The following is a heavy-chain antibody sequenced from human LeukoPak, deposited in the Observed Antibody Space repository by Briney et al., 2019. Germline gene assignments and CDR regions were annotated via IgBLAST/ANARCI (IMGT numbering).Heavy chain of an antibody. CDR2: IIPPLDTT. Sequence: SVKVSCKASGGTFSRYAISWVRQAPGQGLEWMGGIIPPLDTTSYAQKFQGRVTITADESTSTAYMEMSGLRSEDTAVYYCASGGMLYRPYYFEYWGQGTLVTVSS. D-gene: IGHD2-8*01. CDR1: GGTFSRYA. CDR3: ASGGMLYRPYYFEY. V-gene: IGHV1-69*13. J-gene: IGHJ4*02.